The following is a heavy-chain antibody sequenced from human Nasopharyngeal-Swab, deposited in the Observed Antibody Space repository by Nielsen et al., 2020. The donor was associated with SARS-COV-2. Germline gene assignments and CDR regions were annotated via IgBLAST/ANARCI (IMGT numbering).Heavy chain of an antibody. D-gene: IGHD6-6*01. V-gene: IGHV1-69*05. Sequence: SVKVSCKASGGTFSSYAISWVRQAPGQGLEWMGGIIPIFGTANYAQKLQGRVTMTTDTSTSTAYMELRSLRSDDTAVYYCARARGAACPVLFDYWGQGTLVTVSS. CDR3: ARARGAACPVLFDY. J-gene: IGHJ4*02. CDR1: GGTFSSYA. CDR2: IIPIFGTA.